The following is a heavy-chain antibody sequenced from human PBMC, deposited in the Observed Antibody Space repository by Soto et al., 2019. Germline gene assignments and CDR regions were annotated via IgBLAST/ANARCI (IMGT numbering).Heavy chain of an antibody. D-gene: IGHD6-13*01. J-gene: IGHJ3*02. CDR1: GYTFTGNY. V-gene: IGHV1-2*04. CDR2: INPNSGGT. Sequence: ASVKVSCKASGYTFTGNYMHWVRQAPGQGLEWMGWINPNSGGTNYAQKFQGWVTMTRDTSISTAYMELSRLRSDDTAVYYCARALVPDAFDIWGQGTMVTVSS. CDR3: ARALVPDAFDI.